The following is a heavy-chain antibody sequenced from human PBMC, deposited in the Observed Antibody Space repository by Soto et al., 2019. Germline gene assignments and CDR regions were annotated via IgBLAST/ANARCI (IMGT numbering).Heavy chain of an antibody. J-gene: IGHJ3*02. CDR2: IDSGGST. V-gene: IGHV3-53*02. Sequence: EVQRVETGGGLIQPGGSLRLSCAASGFTVSSNYISWVRQAPGKGLEWVSVIDSGGSTYYADSVKGRFTISRDNSKNTLYLQMNSRRAEDTAVYYCERADYYDSSGYYPSMGAFDIWGQGTMVTVSS. D-gene: IGHD3-22*01. CDR1: GFTVSSNY. CDR3: ERADYYDSSGYYPSMGAFDI.